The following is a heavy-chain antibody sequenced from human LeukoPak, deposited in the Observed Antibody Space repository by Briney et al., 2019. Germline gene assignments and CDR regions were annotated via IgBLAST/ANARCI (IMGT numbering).Heavy chain of an antibody. CDR2: INNDGSRT. J-gene: IGHJ4*02. CDR1: GFTLSNSR. V-gene: IGHV3-74*01. CDR3: ARGGLPGGFDY. D-gene: IGHD7-27*01. Sequence: QTGGSLRLSCAASGFTLSNSRMFWVRQGPGKGLVWVSDINNDGSRTSYADSVKGRFTISRDGAKNTLFLQMNSLRAEDTAVYYCARGGLPGGFDYWGQGTLVTVSS.